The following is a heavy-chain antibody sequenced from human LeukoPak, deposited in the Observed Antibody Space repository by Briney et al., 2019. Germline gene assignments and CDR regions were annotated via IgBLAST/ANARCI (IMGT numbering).Heavy chain of an antibody. CDR1: GFTFRSYN. CDR3: ARDAGYDFWSGYIDY. CDR2: ISSSSSSI. J-gene: IGHJ4*02. D-gene: IGHD3-3*01. V-gene: IGHV3-48*04. Sequence: GGSLRLSCAASGFTFRSYNMNWVRQAPGKGLEWVSYISSSSSSIYYADSVKGRFTISRDNAKNSLFLQMNSLRAEDTAVYYCARDAGYDFWSGYIDYWGQNTLVTASS.